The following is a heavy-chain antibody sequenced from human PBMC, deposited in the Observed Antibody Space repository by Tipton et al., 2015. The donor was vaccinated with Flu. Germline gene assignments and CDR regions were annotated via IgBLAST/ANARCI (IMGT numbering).Heavy chain of an antibody. J-gene: IGHJ3*02. CDR3: ASSRVMAGYDI. D-gene: IGHD3-16*01. CDR1: GFTFSDYW. V-gene: IGHV3-7*01. CDR2: INQDGSER. Sequence: SLRLSCAASGFTFSDYWMDWVRQAPGKGLEWVANINQDGSERYSVDSVKGRFTIPRDNAKNSLYLQMNSLRVEDTALYYCASSRVMAGYDIWGQGTMVTVSS.